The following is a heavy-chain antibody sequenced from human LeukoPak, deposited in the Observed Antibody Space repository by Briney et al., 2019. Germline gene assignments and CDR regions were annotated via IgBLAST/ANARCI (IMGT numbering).Heavy chain of an antibody. CDR3: ARAPNYYDSSGYYDEAYWFDP. CDR1: GGSISSYY. V-gene: IGHV4-59*01. Sequence: SETLSLTCTVSGGSISSYYWSWIRQPPGKGLEWIGYIYYSGSTNYNPSLKSRVTISVDTSKNQFSLKLSSVTVADTAVYYCARAPNYYDSSGYYDEAYWFDPWGQGTLVTVSS. CDR2: IYYSGST. J-gene: IGHJ5*02. D-gene: IGHD3-22*01.